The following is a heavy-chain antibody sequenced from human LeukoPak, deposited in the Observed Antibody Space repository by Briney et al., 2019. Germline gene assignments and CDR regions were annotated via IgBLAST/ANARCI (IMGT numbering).Heavy chain of an antibody. J-gene: IGHJ4*02. D-gene: IGHD3/OR15-3a*01. CDR2: IFTSGST. CDR1: GDSISSYY. V-gene: IGHV4-4*07. Sequence: SETLSLTCNGSGDSISSYYWTWIRQPAGKGLQWIGRIFTSGSTSYNPSLKSRLTISLDMSKNQFSLKLSSVTAADTAVYYCARQTGSGLFILPGGQGTLVTVSS. CDR3: ARQTGSGLFILP.